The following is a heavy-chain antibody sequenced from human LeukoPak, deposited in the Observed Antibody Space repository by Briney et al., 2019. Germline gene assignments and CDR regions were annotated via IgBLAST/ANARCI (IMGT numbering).Heavy chain of an antibody. CDR1: GFTVSSNY. V-gene: IGHV3-66*02. CDR2: IYSGGST. CDR3: ARGEYQLPQGN. Sequence: GGSLRLSCAASGFTVSSNYMSWVRQAPGKGLEWVSVIYSGGSTYYADSVKGRFTISRDNSKNTLYLQMNSLRAEDTAVCYCARGEYQLPQGNWGQGTLVTVSS. D-gene: IGHD2-2*01. J-gene: IGHJ4*02.